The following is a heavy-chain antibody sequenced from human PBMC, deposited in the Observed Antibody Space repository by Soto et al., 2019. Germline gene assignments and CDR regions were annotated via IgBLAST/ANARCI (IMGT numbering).Heavy chain of an antibody. CDR1: GGSISSYY. V-gene: IGHV4-59*08. CDR3: ARGTPSPLIVRSSRGPWFDP. D-gene: IGHD2-15*01. CDR2: MYYGGRT. J-gene: IGHJ5*02. Sequence: SETLSLTCTVSGGSISSYYWSWIRQPPGKGLEWIGYMYYGGRTNYNPSLKSRVTISVYTSKMQVSLKLSSVTAADTAVYFCARGTPSPLIVRSSRGPWFDPWGQGTLVTVSS.